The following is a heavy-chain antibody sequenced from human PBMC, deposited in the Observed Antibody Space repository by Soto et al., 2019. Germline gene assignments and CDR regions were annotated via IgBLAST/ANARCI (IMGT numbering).Heavy chain of an antibody. CDR2: IWYDGSNK. Sequence: AGGSLRLSCAASGFSFTNHGMHWVRQTPGKGLAWVAVIWYDGSNKYYADSVKGRFTISRDTSKNTLYLQMNSLRAEDTAVYYCARRAGYQLMGDGGWFDPWGQGTLVTVS. CDR3: ARRAGYQLMGDGGWFDP. CDR1: GFSFTNHG. V-gene: IGHV3-33*01. D-gene: IGHD2-2*01. J-gene: IGHJ5*02.